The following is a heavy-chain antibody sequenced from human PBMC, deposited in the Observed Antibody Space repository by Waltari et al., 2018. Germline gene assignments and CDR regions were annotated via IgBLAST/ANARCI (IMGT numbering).Heavy chain of an antibody. D-gene: IGHD4-17*01. CDR3: ARQDFDGDYPDGAFDI. V-gene: IGHV1-2*06. CDR1: GYTFTGYY. CDR2: INPNSGGT. J-gene: IGHJ3*02. Sequence: QVQLVQSGAEVKKPGASVKVSCKASGYTFTGYYMHWVGQAPGQGLEWMGRINPNSGGTNYAQKFQGRVTMTRDTSISTAYMELSRLRSDDTAVYYCARQDFDGDYPDGAFDIWGQGTMVTVSS.